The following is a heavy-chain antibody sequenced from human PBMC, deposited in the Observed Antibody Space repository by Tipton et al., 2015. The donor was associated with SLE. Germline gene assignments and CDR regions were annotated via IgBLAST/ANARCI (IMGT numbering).Heavy chain of an antibody. CDR2: IYTSGST. J-gene: IGHJ4*02. V-gene: IGHV4-4*07. D-gene: IGHD6-19*01. Sequence: TLSLTCTVSGGSITNYYWGWVRQPAGKGLEWIGRIYTSGSTTYNPSLKSRVTMSVDTSKNQFSLKLSSVTAADTAVYYCARDHPVAGPFDYWGQGTLVTVSS. CDR3: ARDHPVAGPFDY. CDR1: GGSITNYY.